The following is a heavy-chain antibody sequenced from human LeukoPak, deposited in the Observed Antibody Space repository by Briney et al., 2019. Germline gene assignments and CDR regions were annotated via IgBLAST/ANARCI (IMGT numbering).Heavy chain of an antibody. CDR3: AASMAGFNWFDP. Sequence: GGSLRLSCAASGFTFSSYWMHWVRQAPGKGLVWVSRVNTDGRTTNYADSVKGRFTISRDNAKNTLYLQMSSLTAEDTAVYYCAASMAGFNWFDPWGQGTLVTVSS. D-gene: IGHD6-19*01. CDR2: VNTDGRTT. CDR1: GFTFSSYW. J-gene: IGHJ5*02. V-gene: IGHV3-74*01.